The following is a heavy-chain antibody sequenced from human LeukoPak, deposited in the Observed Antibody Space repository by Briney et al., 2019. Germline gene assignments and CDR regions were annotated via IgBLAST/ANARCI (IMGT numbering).Heavy chain of an antibody. V-gene: IGHV5-51*01. J-gene: IGHJ4*02. CDR1: GYIFSSYW. CDR2: ICRGDSDT. D-gene: IGHD1-26*01. CDR3: AVGLGATSFDY. Sequence: GESLKISCKGSGYIFSSYWIGWVRQLPGKGLEWRGIICRGDSDTGYSPSFQGQVTISADKSISTAYLQWSSLRASDTAMYYCAVGLGATSFDYWGQGTLVTVSS.